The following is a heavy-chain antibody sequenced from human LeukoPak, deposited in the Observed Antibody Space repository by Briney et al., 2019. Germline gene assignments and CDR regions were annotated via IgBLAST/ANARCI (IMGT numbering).Heavy chain of an antibody. CDR2: INHSGST. CDR3: ARGYWGSGY. Sequence: SETLSLTCAVYGGSLSGYYWSWIRQPPGKGLEWIGEINHSGSTNYNPSLKSRVTISVDTSKNQFSLKLSSVTAADTAVYYCARGYWGSGYWGQGTLVTVSS. D-gene: IGHD7-27*01. J-gene: IGHJ4*02. V-gene: IGHV4-34*01. CDR1: GGSLSGYY.